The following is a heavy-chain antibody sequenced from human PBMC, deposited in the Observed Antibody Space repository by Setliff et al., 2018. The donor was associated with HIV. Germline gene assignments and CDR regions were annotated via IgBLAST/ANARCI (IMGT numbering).Heavy chain of an antibody. CDR2: MWYDGSKK. V-gene: IGHV3-33*06. CDR3: AKVRLYDGFGYANGLPDAFDT. CDR1: GFSFSQYG. J-gene: IGHJ3*02. D-gene: IGHD3-22*01. Sequence: PGGSLRLSCAASGFSFSQYGMHWVRQAPGKGLQWVAVMWYDGSKKYYADSVKGRFTISRDNSKNTLYLQMNSLRAEDTATYYCAKVRLYDGFGYANGLPDAFDTWGQGTMVTVSS.